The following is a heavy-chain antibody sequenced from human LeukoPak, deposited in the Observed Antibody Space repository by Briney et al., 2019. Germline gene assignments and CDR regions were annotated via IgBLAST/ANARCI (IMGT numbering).Heavy chain of an antibody. CDR2: INHSGST. Sequence: PSETLSLTCTVSGGSISSGSYYWSWFRQPAEKGLEWIGEINHSGSTNYNPSLKSRVTISVDTSKNQFSLKLSSVTAADTAVYYCARTGYCSSTSCRNPRYNWFDPWGQGTLVTVSS. J-gene: IGHJ5*02. CDR1: GGSISSGSYY. V-gene: IGHV4-61*10. D-gene: IGHD2-2*01. CDR3: ARTGYCSSTSCRNPRYNWFDP.